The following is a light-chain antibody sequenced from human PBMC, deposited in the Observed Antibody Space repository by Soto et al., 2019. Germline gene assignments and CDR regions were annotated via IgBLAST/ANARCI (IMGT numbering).Light chain of an antibody. CDR1: QSVSSSY. CDR3: QQYGRPPPIP. CDR2: GAS. J-gene: IGKJ5*01. Sequence: DIRLSQSPGAGSLSKGERATLSCRASQSVSSSYLAWYQQKPGQAPRLLIYGASSRATGIPDRFSGSGSGTDFTLTISRLEPEDFAVYYCQQYGRPPPIPFGQGTRLEIK. V-gene: IGKV3-20*01.